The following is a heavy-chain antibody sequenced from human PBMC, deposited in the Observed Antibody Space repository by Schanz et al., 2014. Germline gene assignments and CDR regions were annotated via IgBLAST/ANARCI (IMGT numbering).Heavy chain of an antibody. CDR2: IIPILGIA. D-gene: IGHD4-17*01. J-gene: IGHJ4*02. Sequence: QVQLVQSGAEVKKPGSSMKVSCKASGGTFNSYTINWVRQAPGQGLEWMGRIIPILGIANYAQKFQGRVTITADRSTSTAYMELSSVRSEDTAVYYCARGYGDSPTDFWGQGTLVTVSS. CDR1: GGTFNSYT. CDR3: ARGYGDSPTDF. V-gene: IGHV1-69*02.